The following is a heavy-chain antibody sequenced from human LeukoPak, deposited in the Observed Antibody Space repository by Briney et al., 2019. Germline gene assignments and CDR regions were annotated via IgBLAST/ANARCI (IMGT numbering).Heavy chain of an antibody. V-gene: IGHV3-21*01. D-gene: IGHD6-6*01. J-gene: IGHJ4*02. Sequence: PGGSLRLSCAASGFTFSSYSMNWVRQAPGKGLEWVSSISSSSSYIYYADSVKGRFTISRDNAKNSLYLQMNSLRAEDTAVYYCARDINEREGSSSDCWGQGTLVTVSS. CDR3: ARDINEREGSSSDC. CDR2: ISSSSSYI. CDR1: GFTFSSYS.